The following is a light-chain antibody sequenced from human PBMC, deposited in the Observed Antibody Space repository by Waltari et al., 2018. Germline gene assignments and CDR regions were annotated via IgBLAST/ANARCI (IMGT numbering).Light chain of an antibody. Sequence: QSVLTQPPSASGTPGQRVTISCSGSSSNIGSNPVNWYQQLPGTAPKLLIYSKNQRPSGVTDRFSGSKSGTSASLAISGLQSEDEADYYCAAWDDSLNGSHVVFGGGTKLTVL. CDR2: SKN. CDR3: AAWDDSLNGSHVV. V-gene: IGLV1-44*01. J-gene: IGLJ2*01. CDR1: SSNIGSNP.